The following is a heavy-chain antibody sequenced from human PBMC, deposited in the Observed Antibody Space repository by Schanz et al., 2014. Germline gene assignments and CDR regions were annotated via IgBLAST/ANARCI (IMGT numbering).Heavy chain of an antibody. Sequence: EVQLVESGGGLVQPGGSLRLSCAASGFSFSNYWMHWVRQGPGSGLVWVSHINNAGSDTTYADSVKGRFTISRDNAKNSLYLQMNSLRPEDTAVYYCAKYGGELGVSFEYWGQGTLVTVSS. CDR3: AKYGGELGVSFEY. J-gene: IGHJ4*02. D-gene: IGHD7-27*01. CDR1: GFSFSNYW. V-gene: IGHV3-74*01. CDR2: INNAGSDT.